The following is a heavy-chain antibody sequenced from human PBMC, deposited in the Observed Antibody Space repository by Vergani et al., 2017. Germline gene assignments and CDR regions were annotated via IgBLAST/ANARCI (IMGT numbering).Heavy chain of an antibody. D-gene: IGHD3-10*01. J-gene: IGHJ4*02. Sequence: EVQLLESGGGLVQPGGSLRLSCAASGFTFSSYAMSWVRQAPGKGLEWVSAISGSGGSTYYADSVKGRFTISRDNSKNTLYLQMNSLRAEDTAVYYCARDSTMVRGVIRYWGQGTLVTVSS. CDR3: ARDSTMVRGVIRY. CDR2: ISGSGGST. V-gene: IGHV3-23*01. CDR1: GFTFSSYA.